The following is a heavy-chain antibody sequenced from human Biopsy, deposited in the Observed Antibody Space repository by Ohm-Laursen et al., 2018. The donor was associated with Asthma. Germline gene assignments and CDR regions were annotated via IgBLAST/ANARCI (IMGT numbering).Heavy chain of an antibody. Sequence: SLRLSCAASGFTFSYYWMHWVRQAPGKGLVWVSRISHDGATSNYADSVKGRFTISRDSAKNTLYLHLNTLRADDTAVYFCARSVNGSFDYWGQGTLVTVSS. CDR1: GFTFSYYW. CDR3: ARSVNGSFDY. CDR2: ISHDGATS. D-gene: IGHD2-8*01. V-gene: IGHV3-74*01. J-gene: IGHJ4*02.